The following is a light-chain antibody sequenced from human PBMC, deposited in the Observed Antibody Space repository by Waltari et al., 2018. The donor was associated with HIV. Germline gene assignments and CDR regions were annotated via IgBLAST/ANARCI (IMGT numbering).Light chain of an antibody. J-gene: IGKJ4*01. Sequence: IQMTQSPSSLSASVGDRVTITCRASHSISSSLNWYQQNPGKAPKLLIYAASTLQSGVLSRFSGSGSGTDFTLTISSLQPEDFATYYCQQSFSTPLTFGGGTKVEIK. CDR2: AAS. V-gene: IGKV1-39*01. CDR1: HSISSS. CDR3: QQSFSTPLT.